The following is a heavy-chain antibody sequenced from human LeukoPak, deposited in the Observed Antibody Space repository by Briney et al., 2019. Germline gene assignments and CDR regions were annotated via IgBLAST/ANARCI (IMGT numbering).Heavy chain of an antibody. CDR3: AKDERRIAAPPDY. V-gene: IGHV3-23*01. Sequence: GGSLRLSCAASGFTFSSYAMSWVRQAPGKGLEWVSAISASGGSTYYADSAKGRFTISRDNSKNTLYLQMNSLRVEDTAVFYCAKDERRIAAPPDYWGQGTLVTVSS. D-gene: IGHD6-13*01. CDR1: GFTFSSYA. J-gene: IGHJ4*02. CDR2: ISASGGST.